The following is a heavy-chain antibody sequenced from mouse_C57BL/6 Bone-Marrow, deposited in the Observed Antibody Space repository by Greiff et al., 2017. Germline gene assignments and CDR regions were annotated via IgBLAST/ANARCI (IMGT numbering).Heavy chain of an antibody. J-gene: IGHJ2*01. CDR3: ARGGYDYDYYYLDY. D-gene: IGHD2-4*01. CDR2: IDPSDSYT. V-gene: IGHV1-69*01. Sequence: QVQLQQPGAELVMPGASVKLSCKASGYTFTSYWMHWVKQRPGQGLEWIGEIDPSDSYTNYNQEFKGKSTLTVDKSSSTAYMQLSSLTSEDSSVYYCARGGYDYDYYYLDYWGQGTTLTVSS. CDR1: GYTFTSYW.